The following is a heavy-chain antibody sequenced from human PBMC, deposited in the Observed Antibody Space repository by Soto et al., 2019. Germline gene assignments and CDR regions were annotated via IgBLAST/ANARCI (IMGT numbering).Heavy chain of an antibody. CDR2: IKSKTDGGTT. V-gene: IGHV3-15*07. J-gene: IGHJ4*02. Sequence: PGGSLRLSCAASGFTFSNAWMNWVRQAPGKGLEWVGHIKSKTDGGTTDYAAPVKGRFTISRDDSKNTLYLQMNSLKTEDTAVYYCTTEEAGLYSFPSDYWGQGTLVTVSS. CDR3: TTEEAGLYSFPSDY. CDR1: GFTFSNAW. D-gene: IGHD2-8*01.